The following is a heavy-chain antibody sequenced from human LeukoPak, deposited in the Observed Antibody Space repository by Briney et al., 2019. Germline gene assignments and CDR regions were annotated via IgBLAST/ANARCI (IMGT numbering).Heavy chain of an antibody. CDR3: ARTSPTSAY. J-gene: IGHJ4*02. CDR2: INQDGSER. Sequence: GGSLRLSCAASGFTISNYWMCWVRQAPGKGPEWVATINQDGSERYSVESVKGRFTISRDNAENSLYLQMNSLRAEDTAVYSCARTSPTSAYWGQGTLVTVSS. D-gene: IGHD5-12*01. V-gene: IGHV3-7*03. CDR1: GFTISNYW.